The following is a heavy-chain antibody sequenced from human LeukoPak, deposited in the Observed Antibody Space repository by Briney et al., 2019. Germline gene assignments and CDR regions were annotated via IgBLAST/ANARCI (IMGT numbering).Heavy chain of an antibody. Sequence: SETLSLTCAVYGGSFSGYYWSWIRQPAGKGLEWIGEINHSGSTNYNPSLKSRVTISVDTSKNQFSLKLSSVTAADTAVYYCARAPRRSNYYGSGSYYYYYGMDVWGQGTTVTVSS. CDR3: ARAPRRSNYYGSGSYYYYYGMDV. CDR1: GGSFSGYY. D-gene: IGHD3-10*01. J-gene: IGHJ6*02. CDR2: INHSGST. V-gene: IGHV4-34*01.